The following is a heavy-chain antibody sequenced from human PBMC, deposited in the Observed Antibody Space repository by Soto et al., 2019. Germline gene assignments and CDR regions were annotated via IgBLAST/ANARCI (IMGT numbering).Heavy chain of an antibody. CDR2: ISGGGGSI. CDR1: GFTFSTYV. Sequence: PGGSLRLSCAVSGFTFSTYVMTWVRQAPGKGLEWVSGISGGGGSIYYADSVKGRFTISRDNSKNTLYLQMNSLRAEDTAVYYCAKARSGHTYGSFDSWGQGTLVTVSS. D-gene: IGHD5-18*01. CDR3: AKARSGHTYGSFDS. V-gene: IGHV3-23*01. J-gene: IGHJ4*02.